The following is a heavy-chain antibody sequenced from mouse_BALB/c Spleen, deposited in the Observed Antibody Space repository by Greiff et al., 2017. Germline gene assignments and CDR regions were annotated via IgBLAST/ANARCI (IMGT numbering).Heavy chain of an antibody. CDR3: ARYRYDGAMDY. CDR1: GISITTGNYR. V-gene: IGHV3-5*02. Sequence: EVQLVESGSGLVKPSQTVSLTCTVTGISITTGNYRWSWIRQFPGNKLEWIGYIYYSGTITYNPSLTSRTTITRDTSKNQFFLEMNSLTAEDTATYYCARYRYDGAMDYWGQGTSVTVSS. J-gene: IGHJ4*01. CDR2: IYYSGTI. D-gene: IGHD2-14*01.